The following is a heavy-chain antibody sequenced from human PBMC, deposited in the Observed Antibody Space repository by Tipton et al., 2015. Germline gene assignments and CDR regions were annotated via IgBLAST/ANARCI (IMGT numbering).Heavy chain of an antibody. J-gene: IGHJ6*02. V-gene: IGHV4-59*02. CDR2: IYYSGST. CDR1: GDSVTYYY. Sequence: TLSLTCTVSGDSVTYYYWSWIRQTPGKGLEWIGYIYYSGSTTYNSSLKSRVTLSIDTSKNQFSLKLSSVTAADTAVYYCARDLGQQLVGPYYFHYAMDVWGQGTSVTVSS. D-gene: IGHD6-6*01. CDR3: ARDLGQQLVGPYYFHYAMDV.